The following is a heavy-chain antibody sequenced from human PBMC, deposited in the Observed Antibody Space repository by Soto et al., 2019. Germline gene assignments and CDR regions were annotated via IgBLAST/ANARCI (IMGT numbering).Heavy chain of an antibody. V-gene: IGHV3-21*01. CDR1: GFTFSSYS. CDR3: ARDSAATRDYYYYYGMDV. CDR2: ISSSSSYI. D-gene: IGHD2-15*01. Sequence: GGSLRLSCAASGFTFSSYSMNWVRQAPGKGLEWVSSISSSSSYIYYADSVKGRFTISRDNAKNSLYLQMNSLRAEDTAVYYCARDSAATRDYYYYYGMDVWGQGTTVTVYS. J-gene: IGHJ6*02.